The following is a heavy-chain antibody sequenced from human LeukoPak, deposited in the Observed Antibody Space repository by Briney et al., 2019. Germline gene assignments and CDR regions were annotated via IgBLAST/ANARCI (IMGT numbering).Heavy chain of an antibody. D-gene: IGHD6-19*01. CDR3: AREYSSGWYYAFDI. CDR1: GFTFGSYG. Sequence: PGGSLRLSCAASGFTFGSYGMHWVRQAPGKGLEWVTFIRSDGSNKYYADSVKGRFTISRDNSKNTLYLQMNTLIADDTAVYYCAREYSSGWYYAFDIWGQGTMVTVSS. CDR2: IRSDGSNK. J-gene: IGHJ3*02. V-gene: IGHV3-30*02.